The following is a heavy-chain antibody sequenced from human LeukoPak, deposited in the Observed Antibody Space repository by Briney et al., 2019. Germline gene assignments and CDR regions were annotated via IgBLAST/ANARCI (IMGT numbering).Heavy chain of an antibody. Sequence: GRSLRLSCAASGFTFSSYAMHWVRQAPGKGLEWVAVISYDGSNKYYADSVKGRFTISRDNSKNTLYLQMNSLRAEDTAVYYCARERGDEYSYDYWGQGTLVTVSS. CDR3: ARERGDEYSYDY. CDR2: ISYDGSNK. J-gene: IGHJ4*02. V-gene: IGHV3-30-3*01. CDR1: GFTFSSYA. D-gene: IGHD2-21*01.